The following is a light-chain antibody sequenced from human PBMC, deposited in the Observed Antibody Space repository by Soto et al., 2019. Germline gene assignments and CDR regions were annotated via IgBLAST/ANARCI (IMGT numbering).Light chain of an antibody. V-gene: IGLV2-14*03. CDR3: TSYTIATTWV. Sequence: QSALTQPASVSGSPGQSITIPRTGSSSDIGNYNYVSWYQQQHPGKAPKLMIYDVSTRPSGVSIRFSGSKSGNTASLTISGLQAEDEAFYYCTSYTIATTWVFGGGTKLTVL. CDR2: DVS. J-gene: IGLJ3*02. CDR1: SSDIGNYNY.